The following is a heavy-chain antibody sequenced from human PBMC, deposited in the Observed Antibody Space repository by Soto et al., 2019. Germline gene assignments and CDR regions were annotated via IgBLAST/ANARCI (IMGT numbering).Heavy chain of an antibody. CDR3: AKDWVPYDSSGYSGLDY. Sequence: QVQLVESGGGVVQPGSSLRLSCAASGFTFSSYGMHWVRQAPGKGLEWVAVISYDGSNKYYADSVKGRFTISRDNSKNTLYLQMNSLRAEDTAVYYCAKDWVPYDSSGYSGLDYWGQGTQVTVSS. V-gene: IGHV3-30*18. CDR1: GFTFSSYG. D-gene: IGHD3-22*01. J-gene: IGHJ4*02. CDR2: ISYDGSNK.